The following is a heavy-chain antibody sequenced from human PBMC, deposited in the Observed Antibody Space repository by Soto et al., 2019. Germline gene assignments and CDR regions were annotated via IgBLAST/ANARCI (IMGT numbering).Heavy chain of an antibody. J-gene: IGHJ3*02. Sequence: EVQLVESGGGLLQPGRSLRLSCAASGFTFDDYAMHWVRQAPGKGLEWVSGVSWNSGRIAYADSVKCRFTISRDNAKNSLYMQMNSLRAEDTALYYCAKPKYSGMFNEAFEMWGQGTMVTVSS. CDR1: GFTFDDYA. V-gene: IGHV3-9*01. CDR2: VSWNSGRI. D-gene: IGHD1-26*01. CDR3: AKPKYSGMFNEAFEM.